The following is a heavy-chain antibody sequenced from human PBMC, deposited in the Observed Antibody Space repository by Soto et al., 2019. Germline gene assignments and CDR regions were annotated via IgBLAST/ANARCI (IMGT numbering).Heavy chain of an antibody. J-gene: IGHJ5*02. V-gene: IGHV4-4*07. CDR1: GASVRSYH. CDR3: LKDRSTLRWFDP. Sequence: SETLSLTCAVSGASVRSYHWSWIRQAAGKGLEWIGRVQMSGTTNYNPSLKTRVTMSLDTSKNAVSLKMTSVTAADTAVYFCLKDRSTLRWFDPWGQGILVTVSS. CDR2: VQMSGTT.